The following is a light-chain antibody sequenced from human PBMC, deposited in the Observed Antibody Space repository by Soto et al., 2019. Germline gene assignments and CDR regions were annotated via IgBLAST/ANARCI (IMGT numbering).Light chain of an antibody. V-gene: IGKV3-15*01. CDR1: QPLNNN. J-gene: IGKJ5*01. CDR3: QQYEKWPPSIT. CDR2: GAS. Sequence: DIVMTQSPATLSVSPGDRATLSCRAGQPLNNNVAWYQHKPGQAPRLLIYGASTRATGISARFSGSGSGTEFTLTISSLQSEDFAVYYCQQYEKWPPSITFGQGTRLEIK.